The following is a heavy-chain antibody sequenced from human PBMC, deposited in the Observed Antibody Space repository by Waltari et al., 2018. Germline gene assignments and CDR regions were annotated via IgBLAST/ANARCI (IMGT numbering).Heavy chain of an antibody. CDR1: GASFSAYY. D-gene: IGHD3-3*01. CDR2: IRHPGNT. J-gene: IGHJ5*02. V-gene: IGHV4-34*01. CDR3: TRGGNYDFWSHSPFVDP. Sequence: QVQLQQWGAGLLKPSETLSLNCSVSGASFSAYYWGWVRHVPGKGLEWIGQIRHPGNTNYNPSLQSRVAISIDTSRNQFSLRVFSVTAADTGLYFCTRGGNYDFWSHSPFVDPWGQGTQVTVSS.